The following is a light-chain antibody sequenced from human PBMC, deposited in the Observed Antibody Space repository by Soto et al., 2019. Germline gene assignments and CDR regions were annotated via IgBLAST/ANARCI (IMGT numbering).Light chain of an antibody. CDR3: QQYNKWPRT. V-gene: IGKV3-15*01. CDR1: QSVSSN. Sequence: EIVMTQSPATLSVSPGERATLSCRASQSVSSNLAWYQQKPGQAPRLLIYGASTRATGIPARFGGSGSGTEFTLTISSLQSEDFAVYYCQQYNKWPRTFGQGTKVEIK. CDR2: GAS. J-gene: IGKJ1*01.